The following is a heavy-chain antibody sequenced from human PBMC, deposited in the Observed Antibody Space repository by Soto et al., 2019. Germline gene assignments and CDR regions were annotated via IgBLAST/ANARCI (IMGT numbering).Heavy chain of an antibody. J-gene: IGHJ4*02. CDR1: GYSISSGYF. CDR2: INHSGIT. V-gene: IGHV4-38-2*01. D-gene: IGHD2-15*01. Sequence: PSETLSLTCAVSGYSISSGYFWSWIRQPPGKGLEWIGEINHSGITSYSPSLGSRVTTSVDTPKNQFSLRLRSVTAADTAIYYCARRFCSDSYCSYFDYWGRGTLVTVSS. CDR3: ARRFCSDSYCSYFDY.